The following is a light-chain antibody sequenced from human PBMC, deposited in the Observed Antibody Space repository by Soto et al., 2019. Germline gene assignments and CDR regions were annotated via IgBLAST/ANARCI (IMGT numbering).Light chain of an antibody. CDR2: EVT. Sequence: QSALTQPASVSGSPGQSITISCTGTGSDIGDYDYVSWYQQHPDKAPKLMIFEVTKRPSGISVRFSGSKSGNTASLTISGLQADDEADYYCASYASANTPYVFGPGTKLTVL. CDR3: ASYASANTPYV. V-gene: IGLV2-14*01. CDR1: GSDIGDYDY. J-gene: IGLJ1*01.